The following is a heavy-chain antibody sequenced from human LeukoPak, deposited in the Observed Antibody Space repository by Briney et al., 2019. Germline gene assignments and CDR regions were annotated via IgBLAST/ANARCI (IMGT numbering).Heavy chain of an antibody. J-gene: IGHJ4*02. CDR2: RNPNSGNT. CDR3: AVLTLGATTPFDY. Sequence: GASVKVSCKASGYTFTSYDINWVRQATGQGLEWMGWRNPNSGNTGYAQKFQGRVTMTRNTSISTAYMELSSLRSEDTAVYYCAVLTLGATTPFDYWGQGTLVTVSS. D-gene: IGHD1-26*01. CDR1: GYTFTSYD. V-gene: IGHV1-8*01.